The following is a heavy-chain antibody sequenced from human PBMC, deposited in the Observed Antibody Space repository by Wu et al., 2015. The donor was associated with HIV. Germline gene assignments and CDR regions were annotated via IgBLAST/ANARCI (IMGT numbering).Heavy chain of an antibody. D-gene: IGHD3-22*01. V-gene: IGHV1-46*01. Sequence: QVQLVQSGAEVKKPGASVKVSCKTSGYTFTDYYIHWMRQVAGQGPEWMGIINPSGGSTSYAQKFQGRVTMTRDTSTSTVYMELSSLRSEDTAVYYCARPDSSGYYREYFQHWGQGHPGQRLL. CDR1: GYTFTDYY. J-gene: IGHJ1*01. CDR3: ARPDSSGYYREYFQH. CDR2: INPSGGST.